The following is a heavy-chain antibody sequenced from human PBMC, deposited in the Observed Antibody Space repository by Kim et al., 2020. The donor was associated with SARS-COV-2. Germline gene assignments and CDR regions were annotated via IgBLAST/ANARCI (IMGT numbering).Heavy chain of an antibody. V-gene: IGHV4-39*01. J-gene: IGHJ4*02. D-gene: IGHD5-18*01. CDR3: ARHRSFGELWLDY. CDR1: GGSISSSSYY. Sequence: SETLSLTCTVSGGSISSSSYYWGWIRQPPGKGLEWIGSIYYSGSTYYNPSLKSRVTISVDTSKNQFSPKLSSVTAADTAVYYCARHRSFGELWLDYWGQGTLVTVSS. CDR2: IYYSGST.